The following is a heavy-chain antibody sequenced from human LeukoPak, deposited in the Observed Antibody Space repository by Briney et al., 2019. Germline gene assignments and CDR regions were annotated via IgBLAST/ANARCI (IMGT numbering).Heavy chain of an antibody. Sequence: SSETLSLTCTVSGGSISRYYWSWVRQPPGKGLQWIGYIFYSGSTNYNPPLKSRVTMSVDTSKNQFSLELNSVTAADTAVYYCARNHDSSGYRSYWYFDLWGRGTLVTVSS. D-gene: IGHD3-22*01. CDR1: GGSISRYY. J-gene: IGHJ2*01. V-gene: IGHV4-59*01. CDR2: IFYSGST. CDR3: ARNHDSSGYRSYWYFDL.